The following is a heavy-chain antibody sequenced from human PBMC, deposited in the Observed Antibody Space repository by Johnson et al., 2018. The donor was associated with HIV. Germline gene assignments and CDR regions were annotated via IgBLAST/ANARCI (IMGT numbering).Heavy chain of an antibody. Sequence: EVQLVESGGGLVQPGRSLRLSCAASGFTFDDYGIHWVRHAPGKGLEWVSTISNSGGDTYYADSVKGRFTISRDNSKNTLYLQMNGLRADDTAVYYCAKVGGGGFDIWGQGTMVTVCS. CDR3: AKVGGGGFDI. CDR1: GFTFDDYG. V-gene: IGHV3-23*04. J-gene: IGHJ3*02. D-gene: IGHD2-15*01. CDR2: ISNSGGDT.